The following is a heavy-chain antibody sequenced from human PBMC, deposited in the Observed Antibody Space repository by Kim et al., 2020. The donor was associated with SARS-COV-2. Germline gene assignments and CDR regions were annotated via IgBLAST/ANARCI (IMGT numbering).Heavy chain of an antibody. J-gene: IGHJ5*02. D-gene: IGHD3-10*01. CDR3: AREGSGSYNWLDP. V-gene: IGHV1-3*01. Sequence: SQNFQGRVTITREPSASTTYMEVSSLTSKDTAVYYCAREGSGSYNWLDPWGQGTLVTVSS.